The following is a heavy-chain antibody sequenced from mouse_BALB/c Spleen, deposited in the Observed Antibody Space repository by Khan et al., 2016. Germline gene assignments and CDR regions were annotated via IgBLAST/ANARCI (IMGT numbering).Heavy chain of an antibody. Sequence: EVELVESGGGLVQPGGSVKLSCAASGFTFRSYGMSWVRQTPEKRLEWVVTIKSKGGSTYDQDSVKGRFTIYRENAKNTMYWQMSSLKSEDTAMYYCARIAITINWCPVPTLTFSS. CDR1: GFTFRSYG. J-gene: IGHJ2*01. CDR2: IKSKGGST. D-gene: IGHD6-1*01. V-gene: IGHV5-6-3*01. CDR3: ARIAITIN.